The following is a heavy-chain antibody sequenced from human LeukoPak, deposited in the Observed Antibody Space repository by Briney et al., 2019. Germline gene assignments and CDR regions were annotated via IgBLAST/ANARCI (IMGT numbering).Heavy chain of an antibody. CDR1: GYTFTSYG. CDR3: ARDSWFARASSGVVVRGNFDY. J-gene: IGHJ4*02. D-gene: IGHD2-2*01. CDR2: INPSGGST. Sequence: ASVKVSCKASGYTFTSYGISWVRQAPGQGLEWMGIINPSGGSTSYAQKFQGRVTMTRDTSTSTVYMELSSLRSEDTAVYYCARDSWFARASSGVVVRGNFDYWGQGTLVTVSS. V-gene: IGHV1-46*01.